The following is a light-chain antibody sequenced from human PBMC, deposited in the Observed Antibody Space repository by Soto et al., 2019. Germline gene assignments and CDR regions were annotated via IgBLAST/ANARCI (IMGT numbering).Light chain of an antibody. CDR1: GSDIGSYNF. Sequence: QSVLTQPASVSGSPGQSITISCTGTGSDIGSYNFVSWYQQHPGKAPKLIIFDVSSRPSGAFNRFSGSKSGNTASLTISGLQAEDEADYYCSSYRRGSTPYVFGTGTKLTVL. J-gene: IGLJ1*01. V-gene: IGLV2-14*01. CDR2: DVS. CDR3: SSYRRGSTPYV.